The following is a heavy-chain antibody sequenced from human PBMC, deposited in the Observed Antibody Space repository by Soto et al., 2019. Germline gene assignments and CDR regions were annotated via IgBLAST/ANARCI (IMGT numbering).Heavy chain of an antibody. J-gene: IGHJ5*02. CDR1: GFPFSSRA. Sequence: VQLLESGGGLVQPGGSLRLSCAASGFPFSSRAMSWVRQAPGKGLEWVSAISGSGTITYYADSVKGRFTISSDTSKNTLYLQMNRLRADDTAVYYCAEWARYCSGADCRAWGQGTLVTVSS. V-gene: IGHV3-23*01. CDR2: ISGSGTIT. D-gene: IGHD2-15*01. CDR3: AEWARYCSGADCRA.